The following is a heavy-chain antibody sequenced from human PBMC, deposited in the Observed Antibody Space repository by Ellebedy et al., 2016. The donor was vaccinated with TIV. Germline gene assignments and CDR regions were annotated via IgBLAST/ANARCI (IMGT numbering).Heavy chain of an antibody. J-gene: IGHJ4*02. CDR2: IYSGGGT. CDR3: ARPGSIWPTTFDY. Sequence: PGGSLRLSCTASGLSVTSNYMIWVRQAPGKGLEWVSLIYSGGGTSYADSVKGRFTISADKSISTAYVQWNSLKALDTAMYYCARPGSIWPTTFDYWGQGTLVTVSS. D-gene: IGHD1-26*01. V-gene: IGHV3-66*04. CDR1: GLSVTSNY.